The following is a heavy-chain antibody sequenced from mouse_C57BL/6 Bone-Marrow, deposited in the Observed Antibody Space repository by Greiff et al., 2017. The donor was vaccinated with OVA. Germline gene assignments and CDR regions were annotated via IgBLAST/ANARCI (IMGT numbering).Heavy chain of an antibody. CDR2: IDPENGDT. J-gene: IGHJ1*03. V-gene: IGHV14-4*01. CDR1: GFNIKDDY. CDR3: TTLLGYFDV. Sequence: EVQLQQSGAELVRPGASVKLSCTASGFNIKDDYMHWVKQRPEQGLEWIGWIDPENGDTEYASKFQGKATITADTSSNTAYMQLSSLTSEDTAVYYCTTLLGYFDVWGTGTTVTVSS.